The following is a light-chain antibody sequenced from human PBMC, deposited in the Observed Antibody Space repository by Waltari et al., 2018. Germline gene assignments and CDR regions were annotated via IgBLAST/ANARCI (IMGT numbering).Light chain of an antibody. CDR2: EVN. J-gene: IGLJ2*01. V-gene: IGLV2-14*01. CDR3: SSYTLTNALLL. CDR1: FSDIGDYNL. Sequence: QSALTQPASVSGSPGQSITISCSGTFSDIGDYNLVFWYQQHPGKAPKLLLYEVNHRPSGGSNRFSGSKSGNTASLTISGLQAEDEAHYYCSSYTLTNALLLFGGGTKVTVL.